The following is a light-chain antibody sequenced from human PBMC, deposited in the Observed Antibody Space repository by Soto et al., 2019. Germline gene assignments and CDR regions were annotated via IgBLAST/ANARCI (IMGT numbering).Light chain of an antibody. CDR3: QQYNSYSQT. V-gene: IGKV1-5*03. CDR1: QTISNW. Sequence: IQISQAASTLSASVGDRVTITCRASQTISNWLAWYQQKPGKAPKLLIYQASTLESAVPSRFSGSGSGTEFTLTISGLQPEDFATYYCQQYNSYSQTFGQGTKVDIK. CDR2: QAS. J-gene: IGKJ1*01.